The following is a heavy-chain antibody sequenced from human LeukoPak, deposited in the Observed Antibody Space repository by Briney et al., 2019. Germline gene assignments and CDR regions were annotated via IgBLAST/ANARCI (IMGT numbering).Heavy chain of an antibody. V-gene: IGHV1-2*02. CDR3: ARDRGIDYYGSGSYYRHYYYYMDV. D-gene: IGHD3-10*01. J-gene: IGHJ6*03. Sequence: ASVKVSCKASGYTFTGYYMHWVRQAPGQGLEWMGWINPNSGGTNYAQKFQGRVTMTRDTSISTAYMELSRLRSDGTAVYYCARDRGIDYYGSGSYYRHYYYYMDVWGKGTTVTVSS. CDR1: GYTFTGYY. CDR2: INPNSGGT.